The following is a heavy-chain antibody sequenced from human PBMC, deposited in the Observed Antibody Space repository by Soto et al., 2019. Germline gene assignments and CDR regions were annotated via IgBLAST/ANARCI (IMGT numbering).Heavy chain of an antibody. Sequence: SETLSLTCTVSGGSISNFHWSWIRQPPGKGLEWIGYISYSGNTNYNPPLKSRVSISIDTSKNQLSLNLTSVTAADTAVYYCARATMVVSRPYFDSWGQGTPVTVSS. J-gene: IGHJ4*02. V-gene: IGHV4-59*01. D-gene: IGHD2-15*01. CDR3: ARATMVVSRPYFDS. CDR1: GGSISNFH. CDR2: ISYSGNT.